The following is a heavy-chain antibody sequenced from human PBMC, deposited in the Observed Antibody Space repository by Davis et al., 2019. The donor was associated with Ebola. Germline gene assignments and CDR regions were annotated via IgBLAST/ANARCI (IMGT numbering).Heavy chain of an antibody. J-gene: IGHJ3*02. CDR2: ISSSGANA. Sequence: GESLKISCAASGFIFNSYAMNWVRQAPGKGLEWVSTISSSGANAYYADSVKGRFTISRDNSKNTLYLQMNSLRAEDTAVYFCATEQKVGAIAFDIWGQGTMVTVSS. CDR3: ATEQKVGAIAFDI. D-gene: IGHD1-26*01. CDR1: GFIFNSYA. V-gene: IGHV3-23*01.